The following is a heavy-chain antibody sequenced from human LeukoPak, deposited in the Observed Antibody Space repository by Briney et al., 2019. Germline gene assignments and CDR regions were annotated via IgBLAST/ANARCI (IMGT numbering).Heavy chain of an antibody. Sequence: GGSLRLSCAASGFTFRSYWMSWVRQAPGKGLEWVANTKPDGKEEYYVDSVKGRFTISRDYATNSVHLQMNSLRAEETAIYYCVRDGSSRWHVDYWGQGSLVTVSS. V-gene: IGHV3-7*01. CDR1: GFTFRSYW. J-gene: IGHJ4*02. CDR2: TKPDGKEE. CDR3: VRDGSSRWHVDY. D-gene: IGHD6-19*01.